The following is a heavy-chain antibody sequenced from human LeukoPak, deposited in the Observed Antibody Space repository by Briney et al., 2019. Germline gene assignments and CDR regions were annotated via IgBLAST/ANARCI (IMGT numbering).Heavy chain of an antibody. Sequence: GGSLRLSCAASGFTFDDYVMHWVRQAPGKGLEWVSLISWDGGSIYYADSVKGRFTISRDNSKNTLYLQMNSLRAEDTAVYYCARTNLDYGDYYFDYWGQGTLVTVSS. CDR2: ISWDGGSI. CDR3: ARTNLDYGDYYFDY. CDR1: GFTFDDYV. J-gene: IGHJ4*02. D-gene: IGHD4-17*01. V-gene: IGHV3-43D*03.